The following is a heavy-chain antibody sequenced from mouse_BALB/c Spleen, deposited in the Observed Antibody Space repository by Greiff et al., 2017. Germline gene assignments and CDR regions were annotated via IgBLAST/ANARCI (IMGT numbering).Heavy chain of an antibody. CDR1: GYTFTDYA. D-gene: IGHD1-1*01. CDR3: ARKGYYGYFDY. CDR2: ISTYYGDA. Sequence: QVQLQQSGAELVRPGVSVKISCKGSGYTFTDYAMHWVKQSHAKSLEWIGVISTYYGDASYNQKFKGKATMTVDKSSSTAYMELARLTSEDSAIYYCARKGYYGYFDYWGQGTTRTVSS. J-gene: IGHJ2*01. V-gene: IGHV1S137*01.